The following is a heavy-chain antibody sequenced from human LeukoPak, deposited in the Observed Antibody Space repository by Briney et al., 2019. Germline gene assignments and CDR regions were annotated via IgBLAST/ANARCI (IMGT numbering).Heavy chain of an antibody. CDR2: IYQSGST. CDR3: APLSSLPSGVGGPRRDY. D-gene: IGHD1-26*01. Sequence: SETLSLTCIVSGYSINSGYYWGWIRQPPGKGLEWIGSIYQSGSTYYSSSLKSRVTISLDTSKNQFSLKLSSVIAADTAVYYCAPLSSLPSGVGGPRRDYWGQGTLVTVSS. CDR1: GYSINSGYY. V-gene: IGHV4-38-2*02. J-gene: IGHJ4*02.